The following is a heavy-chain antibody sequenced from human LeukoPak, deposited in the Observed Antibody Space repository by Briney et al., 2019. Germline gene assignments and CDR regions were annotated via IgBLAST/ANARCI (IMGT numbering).Heavy chain of an antibody. CDR2: ISSNGGST. CDR1: GFTFSSYT. J-gene: IGHJ6*03. CDR3: ARAKMGATINDYYYYYMDV. D-gene: IGHD1-26*01. Sequence: GGSLRLSCAASGFTFSSYTIKWVRQAPGKGLEHVSAISSNGGSTHYTDSVKGRFSISRDNSKNTLYLQMGSLRPEDMAVYYCARAKMGATINDYYYYYMDVWGRGTTVTVSS. V-gene: IGHV3-64*02.